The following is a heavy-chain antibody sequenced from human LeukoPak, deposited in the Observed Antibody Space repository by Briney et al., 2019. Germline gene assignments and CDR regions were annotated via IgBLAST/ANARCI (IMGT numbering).Heavy chain of an antibody. CDR1: GGSISSSSYY. V-gene: IGHV4-39*01. D-gene: IGHD4-17*01. Sequence: SETLSLTCSVSGGSISSSSYYWGWIRQPPGKGLEWIGCVYYSGSTYYNPSLKSRVTISVDTSKNQFSLKLSSVTAADTAVYYCARGPMTTVTTWPNKDPHRCFGRCAFDIWGQGTMVTVSS. J-gene: IGHJ3*02. CDR3: ARGPMTTVTTWPNKDPHRCFGRCAFDI. CDR2: VYYSGST.